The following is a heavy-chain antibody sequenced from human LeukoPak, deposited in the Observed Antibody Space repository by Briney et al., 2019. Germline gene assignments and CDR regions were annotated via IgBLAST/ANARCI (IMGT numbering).Heavy chain of an antibody. J-gene: IGHJ3*02. CDR1: GYTFTRYY. Sequence: ASVTVSRKASGYTFTRYYMHWLRQAPGQGLEWMGWINPNSGDTKYAQKLQGRVIMTRDTSISTAYMELSRLRSDDTAVYYCARDPRFGLSADAFDIWGQGTMVTVSS. CDR2: INPNSGDT. D-gene: IGHD3-10*01. V-gene: IGHV1-2*02. CDR3: ARDPRFGLSADAFDI.